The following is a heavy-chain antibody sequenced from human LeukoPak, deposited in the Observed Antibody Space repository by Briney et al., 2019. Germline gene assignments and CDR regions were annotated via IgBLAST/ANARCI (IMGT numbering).Heavy chain of an antibody. V-gene: IGHV4-31*03. CDR2: IYYSGST. CDR1: GVSISSGGYY. Sequence: SETLSLTCTVSGVSISSGGYYWSWIRQHPGKGLEWIGYIYYSGSTYYNPSLKSRVTISVDTSKNQFSLKLSSVTAADTAVYYCARTRGGGFDYWGQGTLVTVSS. J-gene: IGHJ4*02. CDR3: ARTRGGGFDY. D-gene: IGHD2-15*01.